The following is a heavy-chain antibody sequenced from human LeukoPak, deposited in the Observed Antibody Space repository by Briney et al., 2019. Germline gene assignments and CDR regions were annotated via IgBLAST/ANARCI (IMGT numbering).Heavy chain of an antibody. D-gene: IGHD1-26*01. CDR2: IYYSGST. CDR1: GGSISGYY. Sequence: SETLSLTCTVSGGSISGYYWSWIRQPPGKGLEWIGYIYYSGSTNYNPSLKSRVTISVDTSKNQFSLKLSSVTAADTAVYYCARESSGSYYSYYYYGMDVWGQGTTVTVSS. J-gene: IGHJ6*02. V-gene: IGHV4-59*01. CDR3: ARESSGSYYSYYYYGMDV.